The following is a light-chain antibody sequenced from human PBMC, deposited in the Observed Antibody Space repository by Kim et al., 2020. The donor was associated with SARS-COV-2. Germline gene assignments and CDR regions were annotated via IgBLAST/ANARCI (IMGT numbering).Light chain of an antibody. J-gene: IGLJ3*02. CDR1: KLGDKY. V-gene: IGLV3-1*01. CDR3: QAWDSSTVV. Sequence: VSPGPTASITCSGDKLGDKYACWYQQKPGQSPVLVIYQDSQRPSGIPERFSGSNSGNTATLTISGTQAMDEADYYCQAWDSSTVVFGGGTQLTVL. CDR2: QDS.